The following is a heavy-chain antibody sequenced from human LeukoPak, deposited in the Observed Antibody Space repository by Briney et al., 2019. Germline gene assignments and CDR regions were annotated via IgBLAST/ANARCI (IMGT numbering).Heavy chain of an antibody. CDR2: IKKDGSEK. J-gene: IGHJ5*02. CDR1: GFTFSSYE. CDR3: ARGFASFAP. V-gene: IGHV3-7*01. Sequence: GGSLRLSCAASGFTFSSYEMNWVRQAPGKGLEWVANIKKDGSEKYYVDSVKGRFTISRDNAKNSLYLQMNSLRAEDTAVYYCARGFASFAPWGQGTLVTVSS.